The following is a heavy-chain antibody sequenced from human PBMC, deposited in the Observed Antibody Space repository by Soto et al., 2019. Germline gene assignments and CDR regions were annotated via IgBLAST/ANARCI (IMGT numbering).Heavy chain of an antibody. D-gene: IGHD2-8*01. CDR2: IYYSGST. J-gene: IGHJ6*02. Sequence: PSETLSLTCTVSGGSISSYYWSWIRQPPGKGLEWIGYIYYSGSTNYNPSLKSRVTISVDTSKNQFSLKLSSVTAADTAVYYCARDSPADSYCTNGVCYGLFFGMDFWGQGTTVTGSS. V-gene: IGHV4-59*01. CDR1: GGSISSYY. CDR3: ARDSPADSYCTNGVCYGLFFGMDF.